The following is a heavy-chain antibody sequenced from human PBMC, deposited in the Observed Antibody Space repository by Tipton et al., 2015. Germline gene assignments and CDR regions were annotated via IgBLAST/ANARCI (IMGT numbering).Heavy chain of an antibody. D-gene: IGHD6-19*01. CDR2: ITGSSSYM. J-gene: IGHJ4*02. Sequence: SLRLSCAASGFTFTNAWMNWVRQAPGKGLEWVSSITGSSSYMLYADSVEGRFTISRDNAKNSLFLQMNSLTAEDTAVYFRARELSGWAPDYWGQGTLVTVSS. V-gene: IGHV3-21*01. CDR1: GFTFTNAW. CDR3: ARELSGWAPDY.